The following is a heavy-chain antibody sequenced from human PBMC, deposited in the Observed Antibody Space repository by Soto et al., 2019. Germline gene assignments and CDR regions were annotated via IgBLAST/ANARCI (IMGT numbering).Heavy chain of an antibody. CDR3: ARDRSSNYYDSSGPTWFDP. V-gene: IGHV3-21*01. CDR2: ISSSSSYI. CDR1: GFTFSSYS. D-gene: IGHD3-22*01. Sequence: GGSLRLSCAASGFTFSSYSMSWVRQAPGKGLEWVSSISSSSSYIYYADSVKGRFTISRDNAKNSLYLQMNSLRAEDTAVYYCARDRSSNYYDSSGPTWFDPWGQGTLVTVSS. J-gene: IGHJ5*02.